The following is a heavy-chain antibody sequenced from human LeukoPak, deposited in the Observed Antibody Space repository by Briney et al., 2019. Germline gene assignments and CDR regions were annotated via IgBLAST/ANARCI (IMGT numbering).Heavy chain of an antibody. CDR3: ARSSIRYFDFANWFDP. CDR1: GGSITNYY. J-gene: IGHJ5*02. Sequence: SETLSLTCTVSGGSITNYYWSWIRQPPGKGLEWIGSIYYSGSTYYNPSLKSRVTISVDTSKNHFSLKLSSVTAADTAVYYCARSSIRYFDFANWFDPWGQGTLVTVSS. D-gene: IGHD3-9*01. V-gene: IGHV4-59*05. CDR2: IYYSGST.